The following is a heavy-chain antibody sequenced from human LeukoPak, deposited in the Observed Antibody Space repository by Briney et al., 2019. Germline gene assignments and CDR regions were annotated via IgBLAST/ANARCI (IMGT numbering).Heavy chain of an antibody. CDR2: ISYDGSRK. V-gene: IGHV3-30*18. D-gene: IGHD3-10*01. Sequence: GGSLRLSCAASGFTFSSFGMNWVRQAPGMGLEWVALISYDGSRKYFADSVKGRFTISRDNSRNTLYLQVNSLSTEDTAVYYCAKGRGSGSPFFDYCGQGTLVTVSS. J-gene: IGHJ4*02. CDR1: GFTFSSFG. CDR3: AKGRGSGSPFFDY.